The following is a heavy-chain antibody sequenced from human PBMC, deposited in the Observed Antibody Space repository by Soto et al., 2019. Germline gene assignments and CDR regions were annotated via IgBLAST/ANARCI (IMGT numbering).Heavy chain of an antibody. CDR2: IYPDDSDT. V-gene: IGHV5-51*01. J-gene: IGHJ4*02. CDR3: ARQGQYNYGSNDY. Sequence: VESLKISCDASGYTFTSYWIAWVRQMPGKGLEWMGIIYPDDSDTRYRPSFQGQVTISADKSISTAYLQWSSLKASDTAMYYCARQGQYNYGSNDYWGQGTLVTVSS. CDR1: GYTFTSYW. D-gene: IGHD5-18*01.